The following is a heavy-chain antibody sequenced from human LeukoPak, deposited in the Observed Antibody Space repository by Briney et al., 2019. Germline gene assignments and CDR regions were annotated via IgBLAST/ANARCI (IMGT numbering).Heavy chain of an antibody. CDR2: IYYSGST. V-gene: IGHV4-30-4*08. CDR1: GGSISSSSYY. J-gene: IGHJ4*02. CDR3: ARTSSSWSRDDY. D-gene: IGHD6-13*01. Sequence: SETLSLTCTVSGGSISSSSYYWGWLRQPPGKGLEWIGYIYYSGSTYYNPSLKSRVTISVDTSKNQFSLKLSSVTAADTAVYYCARTSSSWSRDDYWGQGTLVTVSS.